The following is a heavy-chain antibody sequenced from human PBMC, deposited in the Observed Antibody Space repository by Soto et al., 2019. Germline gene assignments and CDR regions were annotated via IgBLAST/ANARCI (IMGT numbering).Heavy chain of an antibody. D-gene: IGHD3-10*01. CDR3: AKVGLWFGELLPPGWFDP. Sequence: GGSLRLSCAASGFTFSSYAMSWVRQAPGKGLEWVSAISGSGGSTYYADSVKGRFTISRDNSKNTLYLQMNSLRAEDTAVYYCAKVGLWFGELLPPGWFDPWGQGTLVTVSS. J-gene: IGHJ5*02. CDR1: GFTFSSYA. V-gene: IGHV3-23*01. CDR2: ISGSGGST.